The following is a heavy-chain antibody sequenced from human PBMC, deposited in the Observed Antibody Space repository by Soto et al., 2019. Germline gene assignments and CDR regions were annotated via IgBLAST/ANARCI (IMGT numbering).Heavy chain of an antibody. CDR3: ARDRYYDSSGYYWPRLQNYYGMDV. J-gene: IGHJ6*02. D-gene: IGHD3-22*01. CDR2: IHYSGTT. CDR1: GGSISIGTDY. Sequence: SETLSLTCTVSGGSISIGTDYWGWIRQAPGKGLEWIGNIHYSGTTSYSPSLKSRVTISVDTSKNQFSLKLSSVTAADTAVYYCARDRYYDSSGYYWPRLQNYYGMDVWGQGTTVTVSS. V-gene: IGHV4-39*02.